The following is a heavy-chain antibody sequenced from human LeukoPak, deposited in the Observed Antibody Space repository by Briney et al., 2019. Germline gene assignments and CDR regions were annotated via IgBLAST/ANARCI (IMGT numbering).Heavy chain of an antibody. CDR1: GYTFTSYG. CDR2: ISAYNGNT. J-gene: IGHJ4*02. V-gene: IGHV1-18*01. D-gene: IGHD6-19*01. Sequence: GASVKVSCKASGYTFTSYGISRVRQAPGQGLEWMGWISAYNGNTNYAQKLQGRVTMTTDTSTSTAYMKLRSLRSDDTAVYYCASIAVAADFDYWGQGTLVTVSS. CDR3: ASIAVAADFDY.